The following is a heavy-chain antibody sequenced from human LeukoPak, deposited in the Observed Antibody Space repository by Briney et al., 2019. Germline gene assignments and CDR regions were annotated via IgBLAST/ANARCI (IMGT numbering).Heavy chain of an antibody. J-gene: IGHJ4*02. V-gene: IGHV1-46*01. CDR1: GYTFTSYY. Sequence: ASVKVSCRASGYTFTSYYMHWVRQAPGQGLEWMGIINPSGGSTSYAQKFQGRVTMTRDTSTSTVYMELSSLRSEDTAVYYCARNTPLYYFDYWGQGTLVTVSS. CDR2: INPSGGST. D-gene: IGHD2-2*02. CDR3: ARNTPLYYFDY.